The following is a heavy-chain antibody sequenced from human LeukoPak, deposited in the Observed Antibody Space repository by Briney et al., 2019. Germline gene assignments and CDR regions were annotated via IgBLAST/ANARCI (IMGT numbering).Heavy chain of an antibody. D-gene: IGHD6-6*01. J-gene: IGHJ4*02. Sequence: SETLFLTCTVSGGSISSYYWSWIRQPPGKGLEWIGYIYTSGSTNYNPSLKSRVTISVDTSKNQFSLKLSSVTAADTAVYYCARRYSSSLGDYFDYWGQGTLVTVSS. CDR1: GGSISSYY. V-gene: IGHV4-4*09. CDR3: ARRYSSSLGDYFDY. CDR2: IYTSGST.